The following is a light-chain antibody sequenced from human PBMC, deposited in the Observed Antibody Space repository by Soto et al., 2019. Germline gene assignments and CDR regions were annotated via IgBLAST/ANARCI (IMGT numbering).Light chain of an antibody. CDR1: SSDIGDYDY. J-gene: IGLJ1*01. CDR3: CSYVGATTYV. CDR2: DVT. V-gene: IGLV2-14*01. Sequence: QSALTQPASVSGSPGQSITISCTGTSSDIGDYDYVSWYQHLPGKAPKLLIFDVTHRPSGVSDRFSGSTSGSTASLTISGLQAEDEAEYFCCSYVGATTYVFGSGTKVTVL.